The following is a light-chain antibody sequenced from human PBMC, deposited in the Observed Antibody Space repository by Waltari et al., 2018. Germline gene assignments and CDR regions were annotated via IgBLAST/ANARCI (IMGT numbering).Light chain of an antibody. Sequence: QSVLTQPPSASGTPGQRVTIPCSGRQSTVGDNLVIWYHHVPGTAPKLIIYWNDPGPSGVPDRFTASKSGTSEAMAISGLQSEDEGDYDWATWDDSPTGRWVFGGGTRVTVL. V-gene: IGLV1-44*01. CDR1: QSTVGDNL. J-gene: IGLJ3*02. CDR2: WND. CDR3: ATWDDSPTGRWV.